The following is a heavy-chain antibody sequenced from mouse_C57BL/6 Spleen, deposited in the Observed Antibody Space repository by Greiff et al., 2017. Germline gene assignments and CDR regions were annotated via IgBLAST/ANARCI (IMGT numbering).Heavy chain of an antibody. Sequence: LMKPGASVKLSCKASGYTFTSYDINWVKQRPGQGLEWIGWIYPRDGSTKYNEKFKGKATLTVDTSSSTAYMELHSLTSEVSAVYFCARYDGYYGFAYWGQGTLVTVSA. D-gene: IGHD2-3*01. CDR2: IYPRDGST. J-gene: IGHJ3*01. CDR3: ARYDGYYGFAY. CDR1: GYTFTSYD. V-gene: IGHV1-85*01.